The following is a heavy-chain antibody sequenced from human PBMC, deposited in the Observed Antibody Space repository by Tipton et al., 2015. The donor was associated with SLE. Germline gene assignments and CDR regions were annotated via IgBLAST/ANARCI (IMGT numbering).Heavy chain of an antibody. CDR1: GYSISSAYY. J-gene: IGHJ4*02. CDR2: IFSSGNT. CDR3: ARPDLI. V-gene: IGHV4-38-2*02. Sequence: TLSLTCTVSGYSISSAYYWGWIRQSPGKGLEWIGGIFSSGNTYYDPSLKSRVTISVDTSKNQLSLNLNPVTAADTAVYYCARPDLIWGQGTQVTVSS. D-gene: IGHD1-14*01.